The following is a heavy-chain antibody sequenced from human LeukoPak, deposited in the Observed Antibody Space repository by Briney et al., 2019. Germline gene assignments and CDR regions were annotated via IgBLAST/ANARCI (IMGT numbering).Heavy chain of an antibody. Sequence: SVNVSCKASGGTFSSYAISWVRQAPGQGLEWMGGIIPIFGTANYAQKFQGRVTITADESTSTAYMELSSLRSEDTAVYYCARGRIVVVPAATELHEGDDPYYFDYWGQGTLVTVSS. CDR3: ARGRIVVVPAATELHEGDDPYYFDY. CDR1: GGTFSSYA. D-gene: IGHD2-2*01. J-gene: IGHJ4*02. V-gene: IGHV1-69*13. CDR2: IIPIFGTA.